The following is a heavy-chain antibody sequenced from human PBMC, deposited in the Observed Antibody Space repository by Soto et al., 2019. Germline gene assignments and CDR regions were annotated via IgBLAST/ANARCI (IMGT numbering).Heavy chain of an antibody. CDR3: ARVWGGAFDI. CDR1: GGSIEGGDDY. Sequence: PSETLCLTCSVSGGSIEGGDDYWTWIRQPPGKGLEFIGYIYYSANTYYNPSLKSRVTISVDTSKNHLSLKLSSVTAADTAVYYCARVWGGAFDIWGQGTMVTVSS. V-gene: IGHV4-30-4*02. D-gene: IGHD3-10*01. J-gene: IGHJ3*02. CDR2: IYYSANT.